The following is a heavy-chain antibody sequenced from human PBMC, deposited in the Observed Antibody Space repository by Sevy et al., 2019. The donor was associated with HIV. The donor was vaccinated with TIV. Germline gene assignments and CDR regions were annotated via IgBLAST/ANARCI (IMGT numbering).Heavy chain of an antibody. D-gene: IGHD3-22*01. Sequence: ASVKVSCKASGGTFSSYAIHWVRQAPGQGLEWMGGIIPMFGTTNYAQKFQGIVTITADESTSTSNMELSSLRSEDTAVYYCARGATMIRGGGYYFDYWGQGTLVTVSS. CDR2: IIPMFGTT. CDR1: GGTFSSYA. J-gene: IGHJ4*02. V-gene: IGHV1-69*13. CDR3: ARGATMIRGGGYYFDY.